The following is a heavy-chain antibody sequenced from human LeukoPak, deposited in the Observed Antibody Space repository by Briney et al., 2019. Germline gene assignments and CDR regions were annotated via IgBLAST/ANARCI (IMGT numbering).Heavy chain of an antibody. Sequence: PSETLSLTCTVSGGSISSSSYYWGWIRQPPGKGLEWIGEINHSGSTNYNPSLKSRVTISVDTSKNQFSLKLSSVTAADTAVYYCARGRSSSWYLRGGNPEYFQHWGQGTLVTVSS. CDR1: GGSISSSSYY. CDR2: INHSGST. D-gene: IGHD6-13*01. CDR3: ARGRSSSWYLRGGNPEYFQH. J-gene: IGHJ1*01. V-gene: IGHV4-39*07.